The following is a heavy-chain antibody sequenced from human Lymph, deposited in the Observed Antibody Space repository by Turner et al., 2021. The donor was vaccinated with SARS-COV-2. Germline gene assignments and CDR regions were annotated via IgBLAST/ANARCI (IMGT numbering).Heavy chain of an antibody. CDR3: ARRHSGNYDAFDI. D-gene: IGHD1-26*01. V-gene: IGHV1-69*10. J-gene: IGHJ3*02. Sequence: QVQRVQSGAEVKKHGSSVKVSCQASGGTFSTYVISWVRQAPGQGLEWMGGIIPILGIANYAQKFQGRVTITADKSTSTAYMELSSLRSEDTAVYHCARRHSGNYDAFDIWGQGTMVTVSS. CDR1: GGTFSTYV. CDR2: IIPILGIA.